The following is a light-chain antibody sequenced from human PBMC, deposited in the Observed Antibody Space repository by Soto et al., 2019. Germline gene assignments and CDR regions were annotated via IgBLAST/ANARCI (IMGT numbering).Light chain of an antibody. CDR3: SSYTTSSTLLYV. V-gene: IGLV2-14*01. CDR1: SSDVGGYNY. CDR2: DVS. Sequence: QSALTQPASVSGSPGQSITISCTGTSSDVGGYNYVSWYQQHPGKAPKLMIYDVSNRPSGVSNRFSGSKSGNTASLTISGLQAEDVADYDCSSYTTSSTLLYVFGTGTKLTVL. J-gene: IGLJ1*01.